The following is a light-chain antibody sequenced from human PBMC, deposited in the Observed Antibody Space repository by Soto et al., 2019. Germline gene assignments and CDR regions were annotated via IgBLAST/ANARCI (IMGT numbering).Light chain of an antibody. CDR1: QSVTSSY. V-gene: IGKV3D-20*01. J-gene: IGKJ1*01. CDR3: QQYGSSPRT. CDR2: DAS. Sequence: EIVLTQSPATLSLSPGERATLSCGARQSVTSSYLAWYQQKPGLAPRLLIYDASSRATGIPDRFSGSGSGTDFTLTISRLEPEDFAVYYCQQYGSSPRTFGQGTNVEIK.